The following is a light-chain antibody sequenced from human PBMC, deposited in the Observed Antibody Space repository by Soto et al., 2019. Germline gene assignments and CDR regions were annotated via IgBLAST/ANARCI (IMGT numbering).Light chain of an antibody. CDR2: GAS. Sequence: EIVLTQSPGTLSLSPGERATLSCRASQSVRSNYLAWYQQKPGQAPRLLIYGASSRATGIPDRFSGTGSGTDSTPTLSRLEPEDSAVYYCQQYGGSPYTFGQGTKLEIK. CDR1: QSVRSNY. V-gene: IGKV3-20*01. J-gene: IGKJ2*01. CDR3: QQYGGSPYT.